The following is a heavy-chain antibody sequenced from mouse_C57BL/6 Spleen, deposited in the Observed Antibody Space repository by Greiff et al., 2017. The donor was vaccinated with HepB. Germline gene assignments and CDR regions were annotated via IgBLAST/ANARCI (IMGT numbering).Heavy chain of an antibody. CDR1: GYTFTDYY. CDR3: ARWNFYYYGSSYSMDY. D-gene: IGHD1-1*01. Sequence: VQLQQSGPELVKPGASVKISCKASGYTFTDYYMNWVKQSHGKSLEWIGDINPNNGGTSYNQKFKGKATLTVDKSSSTAYMELRSLTSEDSAVYYCARWNFYYYGSSYSMDYWGQGTSVTVSS. V-gene: IGHV1-26*01. CDR2: INPNNGGT. J-gene: IGHJ4*01.